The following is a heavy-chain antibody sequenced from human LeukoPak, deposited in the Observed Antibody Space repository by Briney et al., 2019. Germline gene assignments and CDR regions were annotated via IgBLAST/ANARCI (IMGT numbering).Heavy chain of an antibody. CDR1: GFTFTNYG. D-gene: IGHD2-21*01. V-gene: IGHV3-7*01. CDR2: INRDGSVK. J-gene: IGHJ3*01. CDR3: ARDFSPYCGGDCYFDAFDV. Sequence: GGSLRLSCAASGFTFTNYGMHWVRQASGKGLEWVSNINRDGSVKNYMDSVKGRFTISRDNAKNSLYLQMNSLRAEDAAVYYCARDFSPYCGGDCYFDAFDVWGQGTVVTVSS.